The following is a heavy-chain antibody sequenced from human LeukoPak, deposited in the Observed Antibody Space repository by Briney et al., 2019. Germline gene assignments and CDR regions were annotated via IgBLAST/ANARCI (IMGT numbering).Heavy chain of an antibody. CDR2: IRYDGSNK. Sequence: GGSLRLSCAASGFTFSSYGTHWVRQAPGKGLEWVAFIRYDGSNKYYADSVKGRFTISRDNSKNTLYLQMNSLRAEDTAVYYCAKALQYYDILTGYDYWGQGTLVTVSS. CDR3: AKALQYYDILTGYDY. CDR1: GFTFSSYG. V-gene: IGHV3-30*02. J-gene: IGHJ4*02. D-gene: IGHD3-9*01.